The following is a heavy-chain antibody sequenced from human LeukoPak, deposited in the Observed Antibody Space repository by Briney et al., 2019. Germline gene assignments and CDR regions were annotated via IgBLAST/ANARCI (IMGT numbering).Heavy chain of an antibody. CDR2: ISASGP. Sequence: GGSLRLSCAASGFTFSRLAMTWVRQAPGKGLEWVSTISASGPYYADAVRGRFTISRDNSKNTLYPQMNSLRAEDTAVYYCVRDDDRPDNGLDYWGQGTLVTVSS. J-gene: IGHJ4*02. CDR3: VRDDDRPDNGLDY. V-gene: IGHV3-23*01. D-gene: IGHD3-22*01. CDR1: GFTFSRLA.